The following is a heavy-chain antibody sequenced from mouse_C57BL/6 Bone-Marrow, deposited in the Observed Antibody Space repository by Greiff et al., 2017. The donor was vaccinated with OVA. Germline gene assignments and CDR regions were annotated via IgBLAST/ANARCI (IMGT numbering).Heavy chain of an antibody. CDR1: GYAFTNYL. Sequence: QVQLQQSGAELVRPGTSVKVSCKASGYAFTNYLIEWVKQRPGQGLEWIGVINPGSGGTNYNEKFKGKATLTADNSSSTAYMQLRSLASEDSAVYFCARGYFDYWGQGTTLTVSS. V-gene: IGHV1-54*01. CDR2: INPGSGGT. J-gene: IGHJ2*01. CDR3: ARGYFDY.